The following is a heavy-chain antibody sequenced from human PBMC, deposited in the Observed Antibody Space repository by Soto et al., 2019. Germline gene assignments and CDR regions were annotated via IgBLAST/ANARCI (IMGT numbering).Heavy chain of an antibody. CDR3: ARDGGRWLQPNNWFDP. Sequence: SVNVSCKAAGGTFSSYAISWVRQAPRQGLEWMGGIIPIFGTANYAQKFQGRVTITADESTSTAYMELSSLRSEDTAVYYCARDGGRWLQPNNWFDPWGQGTLVTVSS. CDR2: IIPIFGTA. J-gene: IGHJ5*02. CDR1: GGTFSSYA. D-gene: IGHD5-12*01. V-gene: IGHV1-69*13.